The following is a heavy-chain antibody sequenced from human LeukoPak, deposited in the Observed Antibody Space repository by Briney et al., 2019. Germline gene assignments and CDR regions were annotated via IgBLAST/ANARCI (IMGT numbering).Heavy chain of an antibody. D-gene: IGHD2-21*02. J-gene: IGHJ4*02. CDR1: GYTFTSYG. CDR2: ISAYNGNT. Sequence: ASVKVSCKASGYTFTSYGISLVRQAPGQGLEWMGWISAYNGNTNYAQKPQGRVTMTTDTSTSTAYMELRSLRSDDTAVYYCARHRVTLAPFDYWGQGTLVTVSS. V-gene: IGHV1-18*01. CDR3: ARHRVTLAPFDY.